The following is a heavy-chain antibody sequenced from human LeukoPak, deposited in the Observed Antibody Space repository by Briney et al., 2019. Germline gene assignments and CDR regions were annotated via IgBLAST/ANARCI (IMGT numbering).Heavy chain of an antibody. CDR1: GGSFSGYY. V-gene: IGHV4-34*01. J-gene: IGHJ5*02. CDR2: INHSGST. CDR3: ARGGGVVVPAATGAWFDP. D-gene: IGHD2-2*01. Sequence: SETLSLTCAVYGGSFSGYYWSWIRQPPGKGLEWIGEINHSGSTNYNPSLKSRVTISVDTSKNQFSLKLSSVTAADTAVYYCARGGGVVVPAATGAWFDPWGQGTLVTVSS.